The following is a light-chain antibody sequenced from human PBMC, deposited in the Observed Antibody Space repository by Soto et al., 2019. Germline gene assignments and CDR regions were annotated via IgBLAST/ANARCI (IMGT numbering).Light chain of an antibody. Sequence: QSALTQPRSVSGSPGQSVSISCTGTSSDVGRYSYVSWYQQHPGKAPKLMIYDVSERPSGVPDRFSGSKSGNTASLTISGLQAEDEADYYCCSYAGTYTGVFGTGTQVPVL. V-gene: IGLV2-11*01. CDR3: CSYAGTYTGV. J-gene: IGLJ1*01. CDR1: SSDVGRYSY. CDR2: DVS.